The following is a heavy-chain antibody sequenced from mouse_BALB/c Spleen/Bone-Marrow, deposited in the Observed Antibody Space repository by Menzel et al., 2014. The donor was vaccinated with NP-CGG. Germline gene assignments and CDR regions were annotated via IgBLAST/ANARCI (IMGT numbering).Heavy chain of an antibody. V-gene: IGHV5-17*02. Sequence: EVKVVESGGGLVQPGGSRKLSCAASGFTFSSFGMNWVRQAPEKGLEWVAYISSGRSTIYYADTVKGRFTISRDNPKNPLFLQMTSLTSEDTAMYYCARGITTGFAYWGQGTLVTVSA. J-gene: IGHJ3*01. CDR3: ARGITTGFAY. CDR2: ISSGRSTI. D-gene: IGHD2-4*01. CDR1: GFTFSSFG.